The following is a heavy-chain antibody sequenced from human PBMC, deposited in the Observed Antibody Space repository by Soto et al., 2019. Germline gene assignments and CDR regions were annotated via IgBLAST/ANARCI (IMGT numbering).Heavy chain of an antibody. CDR3: ARDKAGYYARFFEQ. CDR2: INPVSGAT. CDR1: GYNFIAYY. V-gene: IGHV1-2*02. Sequence: QVQLVQSGAEVRKPGASVNVSCRASGYNFIAYYIHWIRQSPGRRLEWMGWINPVSGATEFAQNSQGRVTMTRDTSLSTAYMELSSLVSDDTAVYYCARDKAGYYARFFEQWGLGTLVTVSS. D-gene: IGHD1-26*01. J-gene: IGHJ4*02.